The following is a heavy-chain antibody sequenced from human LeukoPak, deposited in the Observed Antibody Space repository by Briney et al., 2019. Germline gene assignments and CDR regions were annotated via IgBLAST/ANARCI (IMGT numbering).Heavy chain of an antibody. V-gene: IGHV3-66*01. J-gene: IGHJ4*02. CDR2: IYSGGST. D-gene: IGHD6-13*01. CDR3: ARARYSSSWASDY. Sequence: GGSLRLSCAASGFTVSSNYMSWVRQAPGKGLEWVSVIYSGGSTYYADSVKGRFTISRDNSKNTLYLQMNSLRAEDTAVYYCARARYSSSWASDYWGQGTLVTVSS. CDR1: GFTVSSNY.